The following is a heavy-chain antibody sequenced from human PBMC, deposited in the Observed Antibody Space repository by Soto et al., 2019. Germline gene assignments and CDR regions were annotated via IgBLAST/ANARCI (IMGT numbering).Heavy chain of an antibody. D-gene: IGHD2-8*02. CDR2: ISHDGSNK. V-gene: IGHV3-30*18. J-gene: IGHJ4*02. CDR1: GFTFSNYG. Sequence: QVQLVDSGGGVVQPGRSLRLSCTGSGFTFSNYGMHWVRQAPGKGLEWVAIISHDGSNKYYAASVKDRFTISRDNSKNTLYLQMNSRGAEVTAVYYCGEGGGDQRYWDYWGRGSLVIVAS. CDR3: GEGGGDQRYWDY.